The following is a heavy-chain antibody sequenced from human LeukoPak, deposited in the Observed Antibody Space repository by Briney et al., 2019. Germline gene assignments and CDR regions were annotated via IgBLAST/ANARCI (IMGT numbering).Heavy chain of an antibody. CDR3: ARSPYGSGISKFDP. V-gene: IGHV1-69*04. D-gene: IGHD3-10*01. J-gene: IGHJ5*02. CDR2: IIPILGIA. Sequence: SVKVSCKASGGTFSSYAISWVRQAPGQGLEWMGRIIPILGIANYAQKFQGRVTITADKSTSTAYMELSSLRSEDTAVYYCARSPYGSGISKFDPWGQGTLVTVSS. CDR1: GGTFSSYA.